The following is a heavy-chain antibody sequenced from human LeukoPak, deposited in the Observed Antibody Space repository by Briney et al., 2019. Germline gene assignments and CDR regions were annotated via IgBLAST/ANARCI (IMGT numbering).Heavy chain of an antibody. D-gene: IGHD1-1*01. V-gene: IGHV4-59*01. CDR3: ARESGTPYYYYYYYMDV. Sequence: PSETLSLTCTVSGGSISSYYWSWIRQPPGKGLGWIGYIYYSGSTNYNPSLKSRVTISVDTSKNQFSLKLSSVTAADTAVYYCARESGTPYYYYYYYMDVWGKGTTVTVSS. J-gene: IGHJ6*03. CDR2: IYYSGST. CDR1: GGSISSYY.